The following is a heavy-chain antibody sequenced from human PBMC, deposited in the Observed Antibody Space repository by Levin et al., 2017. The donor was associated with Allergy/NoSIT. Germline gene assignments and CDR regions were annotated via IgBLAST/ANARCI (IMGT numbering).Heavy chain of an antibody. CDR3: AKGSDYSYYYGMDV. V-gene: IGHV3-23*01. CDR2: ISGSGGST. Sequence: GESLKISCAASGFTFSSYAMSWVRQAPGKGLEWVSAISGSGGSTYYADSVKGRFTISRDNSKNTLYLQMNSLRAEDTAVYYCAKGSDYSYYYGMDVWGQGTTVTVSS. J-gene: IGHJ6*02. CDR1: GFTFSSYA.